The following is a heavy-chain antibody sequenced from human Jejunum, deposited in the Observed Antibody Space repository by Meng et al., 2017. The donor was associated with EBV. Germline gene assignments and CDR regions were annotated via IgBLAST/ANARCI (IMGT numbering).Heavy chain of an antibody. V-gene: IGHV4-61*08. Sequence: QGHLRESGPGLGKPSRTLSFTCTVLGGSVSSGGYYWSWIRQPPGKGLEWIGYIYNSESTNYKSSLKSRVTISADTSKNQFSLRLSSVTAADTAVYYCARDQNGSYFAYWGQGTLVTVSS. CDR1: GGSVSSGGYY. CDR3: ARDQNGSYFAY. J-gene: IGHJ4*02. D-gene: IGHD1-26*01. CDR2: IYNSEST.